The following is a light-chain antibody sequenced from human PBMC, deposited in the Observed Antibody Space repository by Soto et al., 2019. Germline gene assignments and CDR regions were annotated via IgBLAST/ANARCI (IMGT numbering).Light chain of an antibody. CDR3: CSYAGGSTYVL. J-gene: IGLJ3*02. V-gene: IGLV2-23*02. Sequence: QSALTQPASVSGSPGQSITISCTGTNSDVGSYNLVSWYQQHPCKAPKLMIFEVNKRPSGVSNRFSCSKSGNTASLTISGLQAEDESDYYCCSYAGGSTYVLFGGGTKVTVL. CDR2: EVN. CDR1: NSDVGSYNL.